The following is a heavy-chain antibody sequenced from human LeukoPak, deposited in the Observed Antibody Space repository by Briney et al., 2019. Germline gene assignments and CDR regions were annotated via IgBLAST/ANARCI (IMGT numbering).Heavy chain of an antibody. CDR1: GYSISSGYY. J-gene: IGHJ4*02. V-gene: IGHV4-38-2*02. CDR2: IYHSGST. D-gene: IGHD7-27*01. CDR3: ASRKLGNDY. Sequence: PSETLSLTCTVSGYSISSGYYWGWIRQPPGKGLEWIGSIYHSGSTYYNPSLKSRVTISADTSENQFSLKLISVTAADTAVYYCASRKLGNDYWGQGTLVTVSS.